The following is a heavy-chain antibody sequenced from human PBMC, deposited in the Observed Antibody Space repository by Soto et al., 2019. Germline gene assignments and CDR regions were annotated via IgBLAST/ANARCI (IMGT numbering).Heavy chain of an antibody. Sequence: QVQLVESGGGVAQPGRSLRLSCAASGFTFSSYGMHWVRQAPGKGLEWVAVISYDGSNKYYADSVKGRFTISRDNSKNTLYLQMNSLRAEDTAVYYCAKEGNSWYYFDYWGQGTLVTVSS. D-gene: IGHD6-13*01. J-gene: IGHJ4*02. CDR1: GFTFSSYG. CDR3: AKEGNSWYYFDY. V-gene: IGHV3-30*18. CDR2: ISYDGSNK.